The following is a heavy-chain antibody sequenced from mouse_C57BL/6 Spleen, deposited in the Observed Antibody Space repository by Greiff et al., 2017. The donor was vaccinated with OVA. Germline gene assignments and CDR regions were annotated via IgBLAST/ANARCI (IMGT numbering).Heavy chain of an antibody. V-gene: IGHV3-6*01. Sequence: EVQLQQSGPGLVKPSQSLSLTCSVTGYSITSGYYWNWIRQFPGNKLEWMGYISYDGSNNYNPSLKNRISITRDTSKNQFFLKLNSVTTEDTATYYCARTYGSSLFDYWGQGTTLTVSS. J-gene: IGHJ2*01. CDR2: ISYDGSN. D-gene: IGHD1-1*01. CDR3: ARTYGSSLFDY. CDR1: GYSITSGYY.